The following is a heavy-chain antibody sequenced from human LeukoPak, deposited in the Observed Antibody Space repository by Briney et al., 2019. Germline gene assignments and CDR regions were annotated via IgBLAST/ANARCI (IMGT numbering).Heavy chain of an antibody. CDR1: GFTFSSYS. Sequence: GGSLRLSCTASGFTFSSYSMNWVRQAPGKGLEWDSSISSSGSYIYYADSVKGRFTISRDNAKNSLYLQMNSLRAEDTAVYYCASHQQPHYWGQGTLVTVSS. J-gene: IGHJ4*02. V-gene: IGHV3-21*04. CDR3: ASHQQPHY. D-gene: IGHD6-13*01. CDR2: ISSSGSYI.